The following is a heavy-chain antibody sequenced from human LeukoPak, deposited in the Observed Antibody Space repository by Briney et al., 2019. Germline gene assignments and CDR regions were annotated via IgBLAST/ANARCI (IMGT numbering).Heavy chain of an antibody. D-gene: IGHD6-13*01. CDR2: IYYSGST. J-gene: IGHJ6*02. V-gene: IGHV4-61*01. CDR1: GGSVSSGSYY. CDR3: ARDSLITAAGLVGMDV. Sequence: PSETLSLTCTVSGGSVSSGSYYWRWIRQPPGTGLEWIGYIYYSGSTKYNPSLKSRVTISVDTTKNQFSLKLSSVTAADTAVYYCARDSLITAAGLVGMDVWGQGTTVTVSS.